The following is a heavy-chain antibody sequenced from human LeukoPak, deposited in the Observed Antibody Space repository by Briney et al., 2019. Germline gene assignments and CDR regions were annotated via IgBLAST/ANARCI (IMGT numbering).Heavy chain of an antibody. V-gene: IGHV3-74*01. Sequence: GGSLRLSCVASGFTFSSHLMHWVRQVPGKGLVWVSRIDSDGCKTDYADSVKGRFTFSRDNAWNTLYLQMNSLRAEDTAVYYCVRLSSGYYGLIDHWGQGTLVTVSS. CDR2: IDSDGCKT. J-gene: IGHJ4*02. CDR1: GFTFSSHL. CDR3: VRLSSGYYGLIDH. D-gene: IGHD3-22*01.